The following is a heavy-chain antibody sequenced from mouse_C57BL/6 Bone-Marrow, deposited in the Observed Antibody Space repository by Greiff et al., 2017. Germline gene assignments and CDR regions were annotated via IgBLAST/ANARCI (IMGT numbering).Heavy chain of an antibody. CDR2: ISSGGSYT. J-gene: IGHJ3*01. CDR3: ARREGWFAY. CDR1: GFTFSSYG. Sequence: DVKLVESGGDLVKPGGSLTLSCAASGFTFSSYGMSWVRQTPDKRLEWVATISSGGSYTYYPDSVKGRFTISRDNAKNTLYLQMSSLKSEDTAMYYCARREGWFAYWGQGTLVTVSA. V-gene: IGHV5-6*02.